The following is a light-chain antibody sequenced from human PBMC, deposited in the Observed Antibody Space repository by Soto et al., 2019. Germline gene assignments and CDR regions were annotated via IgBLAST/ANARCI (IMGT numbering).Light chain of an antibody. Sequence: DIQMTQSPSSLYASVGETVTIICRASRNIGTFLNWHQQKPGRAPKVVIYTATGLESGVPSRFSGSGSGTDFTLTISGLQPEDFATYYCQQSFGSPPTFGQGTKVDIK. V-gene: IGKV1-39*01. CDR1: RNIGTF. J-gene: IGKJ1*01. CDR2: TAT. CDR3: QQSFGSPPT.